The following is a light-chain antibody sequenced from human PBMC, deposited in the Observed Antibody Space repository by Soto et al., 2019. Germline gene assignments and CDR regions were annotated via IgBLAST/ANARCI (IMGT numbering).Light chain of an antibody. CDR1: QSIRSG. J-gene: IGKJ1*01. CDR3: QQYDNWPQT. Sequence: EIVLTQYPGTLSLSPGERATLSCRASQSIRSGLAWYQQKPGQPPRLLIYGASTRATGIPARFSGSGSGTEFTLTISSLQSEDFAVYYCQQYDNWPQTFGQGTKVDVK. CDR2: GAS. V-gene: IGKV3-15*01.